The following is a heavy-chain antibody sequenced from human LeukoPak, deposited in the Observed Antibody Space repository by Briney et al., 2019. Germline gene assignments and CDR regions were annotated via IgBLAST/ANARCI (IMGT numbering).Heavy chain of an antibody. V-gene: IGHV4-4*07. CDR2: IHTNGST. CDR3: AGRGRSTGWTFDY. Sequence: SETLSLTCSVSGGSISTYYWSWIRQPAGKGLEWIAQIHTNGSTNFNPSLKSRVSISMDTPNNHFSLMISSVTAADTAIYYCAGRGRSTGWTFDYWGHGTLVTVSS. J-gene: IGHJ4*01. CDR1: GGSISTYY. D-gene: IGHD6-19*01.